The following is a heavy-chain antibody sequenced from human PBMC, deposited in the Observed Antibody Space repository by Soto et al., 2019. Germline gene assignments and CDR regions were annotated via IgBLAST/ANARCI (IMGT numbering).Heavy chain of an antibody. J-gene: IGHJ4*02. CDR3: ALTRRSSLLEVAGPGFEY. V-gene: IGHV3-30*03. CDR1: GFNFGVFG. Sequence: GGSLRLSCAASGFNFGVFGMHWVRQAPGKGLEWLSVLSYEGSEKYYADSVRGRFTISRDNSKNTLFLQMDSLRVDDTGVYYCALTRRSSLLEVAGPGFEYWGQGTLVTVSS. CDR2: LSYEGSEK. D-gene: IGHD6-19*01.